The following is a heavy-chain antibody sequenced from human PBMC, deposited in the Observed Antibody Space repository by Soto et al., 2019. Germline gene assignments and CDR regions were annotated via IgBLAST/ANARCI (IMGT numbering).Heavy chain of an antibody. CDR3: AGMPYTSGLRFDP. V-gene: IGHV4-30-2*01. J-gene: IGHJ5*02. Sequence: PSETLSLTSTVSGDSYSISTYSWSWIRQPPGKALEWVGFIYQSGVTSYNPSLKSRVTISLDRSNNQCSLKLTSVTAADTAVYYCAGMPYTSGLRFDPWGPGTLGTVSS. CDR2: IYQSGVT. D-gene: IGHD6-19*01. CDR1: GDSYSISTYS.